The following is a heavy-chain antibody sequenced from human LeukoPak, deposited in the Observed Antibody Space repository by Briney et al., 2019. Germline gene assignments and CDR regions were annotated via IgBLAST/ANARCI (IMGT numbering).Heavy chain of an antibody. V-gene: IGHV1-2*02. CDR2: INPNSGGT. J-gene: IGHJ2*01. CDR3: ASRASSVTTRGGYFDL. Sequence: ASVKVSCKASGYTFTGYYMHWVRQAPGQGLEWMGWINPNSGGTNYAQKFQGRVTMTRDTSISTAYMELSRLRSDDTAVYYCASRASSVTTRGGYFDLWGRGTLVTVSS. D-gene: IGHD4-17*01. CDR1: GYTFTGYY.